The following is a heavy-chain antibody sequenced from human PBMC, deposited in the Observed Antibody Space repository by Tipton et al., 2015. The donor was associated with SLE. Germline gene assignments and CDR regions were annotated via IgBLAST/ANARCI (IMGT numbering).Heavy chain of an antibody. V-gene: IGHV3-7*01. Sequence: SLRLSCAASGFIFSNNWMGWVRQAPGKGLEWVANIKPDGNGKYYVDSVKGRFTISRDNAKNSLHLQMNSLRAEDTAVYYCVRGEKWGQGTLVSVSS. CDR2: IKPDGNGK. CDR1: GFIFSNNW. J-gene: IGHJ4*02. CDR3: VRGEK.